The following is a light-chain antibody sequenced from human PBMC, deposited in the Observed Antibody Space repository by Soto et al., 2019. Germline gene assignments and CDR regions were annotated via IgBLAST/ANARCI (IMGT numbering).Light chain of an antibody. CDR2: VAS. CDR1: QSIRNY. J-gene: IGKJ2*01. CDR3: QQTYSSPYT. Sequence: EIQMTQSPSSLSASVGDRVTITCRASQSIRNYVSWYQQKPGKAPKFLIYVASTLQIGVPSRFSGSGSGTDFTLTISSLQPEDFATYYCQQTYSSPYTFGPGTELQIK. V-gene: IGKV1-39*01.